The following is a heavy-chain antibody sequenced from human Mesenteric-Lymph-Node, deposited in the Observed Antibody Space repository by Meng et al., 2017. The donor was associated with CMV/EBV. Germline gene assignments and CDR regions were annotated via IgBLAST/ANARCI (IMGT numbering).Heavy chain of an antibody. CDR3: ARGPAAPRGWFDP. V-gene: IGHV3-23*03. J-gene: IGHJ5*02. Sequence: GESLKISCAASGFTFSSYAMSWVRQAPGKGLEWVSVISGGGDSTYYADSVKGRFTISRDNSKNTLYLQMNSLRAEDTAVYYCARGPAAPRGWFDPWGQGTLVTVSS. D-gene: IGHD2-2*01. CDR1: GFTFSSYA. CDR2: ISGGGDST.